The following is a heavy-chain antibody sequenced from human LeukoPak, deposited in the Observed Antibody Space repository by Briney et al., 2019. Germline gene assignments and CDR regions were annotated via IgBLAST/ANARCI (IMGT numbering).Heavy chain of an antibody. J-gene: IGHJ4*01. CDR2: IGSDGDST. CDR3: VSPVFIDY. V-gene: IGHV3-64D*06. D-gene: IGHD1-14*01. CDR1: GFTFSSLG. Sequence: GGSLRLSCSASGFTFSSLGMHWVRQAPGKGLEHVSTIGSDGDSTYYADSVKDRFTISRDNSKNALYLQMTSLRPEDSAVYYCVSPVFIDYWGQGTLVTVSS.